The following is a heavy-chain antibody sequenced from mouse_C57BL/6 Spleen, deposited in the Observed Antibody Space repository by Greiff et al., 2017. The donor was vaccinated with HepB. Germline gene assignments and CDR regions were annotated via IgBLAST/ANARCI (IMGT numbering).Heavy chain of an antibody. CDR1: GFTFSNYW. CDR2: IRLKSDNYAT. J-gene: IGHJ2*01. CDR3: INYYGSSPFDY. D-gene: IGHD1-1*01. V-gene: IGHV6-3*01. Sequence: EVKVEESGGGLVQPGGSMKLSCVASGFTFSNYWMNWVRQSPEKGLEWVAQIRLKSDNYATHYAGSVKGRFTISRDDSKSSVYLQMNNLRAEDTGIYYCINYYGSSPFDYWGQGTTLTVSS.